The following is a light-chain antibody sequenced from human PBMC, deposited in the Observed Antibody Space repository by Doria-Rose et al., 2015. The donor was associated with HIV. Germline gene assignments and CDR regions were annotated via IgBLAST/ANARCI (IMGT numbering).Light chain of an antibody. CDR2: WAS. V-gene: IGKV4-1*01. CDR1: QSLLYTSKNY. Sequence: DIRLTQSPESLGMSLGERATLNCESNQSLLYTSKNYLAWYQQKPGQPPKLLIYWASTRHSVVPARFSGSGSGTDFTLSISSLEAEDVAVYYWQQYYDTPSFGPGTTVDIK. J-gene: IGKJ3*01. CDR3: QQYYDTPS.